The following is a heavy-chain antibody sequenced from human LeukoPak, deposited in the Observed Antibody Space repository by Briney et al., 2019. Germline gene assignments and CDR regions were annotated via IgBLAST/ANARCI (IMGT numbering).Heavy chain of an antibody. CDR1: GYSFTTYW. V-gene: IGHV5-51*01. D-gene: IGHD5-24*01. CDR3: ARASRDGYNQNFDH. Sequence: GESLKISCEGSGYSFTTYWIAWVRQMPGKGLEWMGSIYPGDSDARYSPSFQGQVTISADKSISTAYLQWSSLKASDTAMYYCARASRDGYNQNFDHWGQGTLVTVSS. CDR2: IYPGDSDA. J-gene: IGHJ4*02.